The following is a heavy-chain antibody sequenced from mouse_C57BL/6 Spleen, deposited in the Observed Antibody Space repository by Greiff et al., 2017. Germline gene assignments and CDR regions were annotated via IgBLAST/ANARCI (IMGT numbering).Heavy chain of an antibody. CDR3: ARHYGYDVGFAY. Sequence: EVKLMESGGGLVKPGGSLKLSCAASGFTFSSYAMSWVRQTPEKRLEWVATISDGGSYTYYPDNVKGRFTISRDNAKNNLYLQMSHLKSEDTAMCYWARHYGYDVGFAYWGQGTLVTVSA. D-gene: IGHD2-2*01. CDR2: ISDGGSYT. J-gene: IGHJ3*01. V-gene: IGHV5-4*03. CDR1: GFTFSSYA.